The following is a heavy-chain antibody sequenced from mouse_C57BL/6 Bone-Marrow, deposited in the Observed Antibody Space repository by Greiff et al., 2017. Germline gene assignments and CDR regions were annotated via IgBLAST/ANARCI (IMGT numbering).Heavy chain of an antibody. CDR3: TRGGGSRPWYFDV. CDR1: GYTFTSYW. D-gene: IGHD1-1*01. V-gene: IGHV1-5*01. J-gene: IGHJ1*03. CDR2: IYPGNSDT. Sequence: EVQLQQSGTVLARPGASVKMSCKTSGYTFTSYWMHWVKQRPGQGLAWIGAIYPGNSDTSYNQKFKGKAKLTAVTSASTAYMELSSLTNEDSAVYYCTRGGGSRPWYFDVWGTGTTVTVSS.